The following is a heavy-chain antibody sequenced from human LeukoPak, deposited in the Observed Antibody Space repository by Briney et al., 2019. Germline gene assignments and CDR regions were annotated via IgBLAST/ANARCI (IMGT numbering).Heavy chain of an antibody. Sequence: GGSLRLSCAASGFTFSSYSMNWVRQAPGKGLEWVSSISSSSSYIYYADSVKGRFTISRDNAKNSLYLQMNSLRAEDTAVYYCARIRDYYGSGSYPPDDAFDIWGQGTMVTVSS. V-gene: IGHV3-21*01. D-gene: IGHD3-10*01. J-gene: IGHJ3*02. CDR2: ISSSSSYI. CDR1: GFTFSSYS. CDR3: ARIRDYYGSGSYPPDDAFDI.